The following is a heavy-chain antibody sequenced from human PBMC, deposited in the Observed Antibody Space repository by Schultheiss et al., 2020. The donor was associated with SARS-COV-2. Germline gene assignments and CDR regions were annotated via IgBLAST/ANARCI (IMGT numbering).Heavy chain of an antibody. CDR2: INPATGGT. CDR1: GYTFTGYY. D-gene: IGHD3-10*01. CDR3: ARERGNYYYYGMDV. V-gene: IGHV1-2*04. J-gene: IGHJ6*02. Sequence: ASVKVSCKASGYTFTGYYMHWVRQAPGQGLEWMGWINPATGGTNYAQNFQGWVTMTRNTSISTAYMELRSLRSDDTAVYYCARERGNYYYYGMDVWGQGTTVTVSS.